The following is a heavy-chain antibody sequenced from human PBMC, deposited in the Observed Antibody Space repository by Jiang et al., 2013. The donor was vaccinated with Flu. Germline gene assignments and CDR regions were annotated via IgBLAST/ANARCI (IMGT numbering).Heavy chain of an antibody. Sequence: SGSGLVKPSETPSLTCAVSGYSISSGYYWDWIRQPPGKGPEWIGSMYHSGSTYYNPSLKSRATIAVDTSKNQFSLKVTSVTAADTAVYYCASHEYSNSGRPFDIWGQGTMVTVSS. CDR2: MYHSGST. CDR1: GYSISSGYY. V-gene: IGHV4-38-2*01. CDR3: ASHEYSNSGRPFDI. J-gene: IGHJ3*02. D-gene: IGHD6-6*01.